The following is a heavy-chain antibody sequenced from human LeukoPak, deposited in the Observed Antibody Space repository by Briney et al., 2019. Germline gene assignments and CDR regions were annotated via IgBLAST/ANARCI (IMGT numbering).Heavy chain of an antibody. Sequence: KTSETLSLTCTVSGGSISSSIYYWGWIRQPPGKGLEWIGSIYHSGSTYYNPSLKSRVTISVDTSKNQFSLTLSSVTAADTAVYYCARGPIAVAPKGPSYFDYWGQGTLVTVSS. CDR2: IYHSGST. CDR1: GGSISSSIYY. V-gene: IGHV4-39*07. CDR3: ARGPIAVAPKGPSYFDY. D-gene: IGHD6-19*01. J-gene: IGHJ4*02.